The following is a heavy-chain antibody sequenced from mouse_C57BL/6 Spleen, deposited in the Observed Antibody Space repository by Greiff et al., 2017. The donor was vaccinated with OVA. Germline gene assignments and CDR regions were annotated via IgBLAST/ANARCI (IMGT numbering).Heavy chain of an antibody. V-gene: IGHV1-61*01. CDR2: IYPSDSET. Sequence: QVQLQQPGAELVRPGSSVKLSCKASGYTFTSYWLDWVKQRPGQGLEWIGNIYPSDSETHYNQKFKDKATLTVDKSSSTAYMQLSSLTSEHSAVYYCARGLLLRYEAPAYWGQGTLVTVSA. CDR1: GYTFTSYW. D-gene: IGHD1-1*01. J-gene: IGHJ3*01. CDR3: ARGLLLRYEAPAY.